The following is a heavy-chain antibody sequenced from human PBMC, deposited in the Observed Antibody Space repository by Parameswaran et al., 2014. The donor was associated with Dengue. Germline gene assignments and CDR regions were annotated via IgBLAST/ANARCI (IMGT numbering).Heavy chain of an antibody. Sequence: SWVRQAPGQGLEWMGWISVYNGNTNYAQKFQGRVSMTTDTSTTTAYMDLGSLRSDDTAVYYCARVKTGYSAYDSRFDYWARNLVTVSS. V-gene: IGHV1-18*01. J-gene: IGHJ4*01. D-gene: IGHD5-12*01. CDR3: ARVKTGYSAYDSRFDY. CDR2: ISVYNGNT.